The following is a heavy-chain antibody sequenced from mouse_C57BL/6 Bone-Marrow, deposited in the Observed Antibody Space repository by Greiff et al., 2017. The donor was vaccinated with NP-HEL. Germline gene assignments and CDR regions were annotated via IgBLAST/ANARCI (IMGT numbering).Heavy chain of an antibody. V-gene: IGHV1-81*01. J-gene: IGHJ1*03. Sequence: VQRVESGAELARPGASVKLSCKASGYTFTSYGISWVKQRTGQGLEWIGEIYPRSGNTYYNEKFKGKATLTADKSSSTAYMELRSLTSEDSAVYFCEGFPYWYFDVWGTGTTVTVSS. CDR1: GYTFTSYG. CDR2: IYPRSGNT. CDR3: EGFPYWYFDV.